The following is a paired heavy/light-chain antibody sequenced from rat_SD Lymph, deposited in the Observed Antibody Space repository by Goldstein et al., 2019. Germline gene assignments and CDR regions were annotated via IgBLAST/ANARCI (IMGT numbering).Heavy chain of an antibody. Sequence: EVQLVESGGGLVQPGRSLKLSCLASGFTFSNYGMNWIRQAPGKGLEWVASISSSSNYIYYADTVKGRFTISRDSAKNTLYLQMTSLRSEDTALYYCARSNYEVMDAWGQGASVTVSS. CDR2: ISSSSNYI. D-gene: IGHD1-10*01. CDR1: GFTFSNYG. CDR3: ARSNYEVMDA. J-gene: IGHJ4*01. V-gene: IGHV5-34*01.
Light chain of an antibody. CDR2: DGS. CDR3: QQHNEYPLT. J-gene: IGKJ5*01. Sequence: DVQMTQSPYNLAASPGESVSINCKASKSISKYLAWYQQKPGKANELLIYDGSTLQSGIPSRFSGSGSGTDFTLTIRSLEPEDFGLYYCQQHNEYPLTFGSGTKLEIK. V-gene: IGKV16S1*01. CDR1: KSISKY.